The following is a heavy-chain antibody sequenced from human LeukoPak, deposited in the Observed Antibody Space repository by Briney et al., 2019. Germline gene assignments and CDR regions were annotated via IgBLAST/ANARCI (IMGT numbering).Heavy chain of an antibody. CDR3: ARAGSHWHYVY. CDR2: TSDRGDYT. J-gene: IGHJ4*02. CDR1: GFTFSSYS. V-gene: IGHV3-23*01. Sequence: GGSLRLSCAASGFTFSSYSMSWVRQAPGKGLEWVSGTSDRGDYTYYADSVKGRFTISRDNAKNSLSLQMNNLRVEDTAVYYCARAGSHWHYVYWGQGTVVTVSS. D-gene: IGHD3-10*01.